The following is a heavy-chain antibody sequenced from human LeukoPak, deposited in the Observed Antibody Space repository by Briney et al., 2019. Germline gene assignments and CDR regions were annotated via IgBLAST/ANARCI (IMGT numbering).Heavy chain of an antibody. J-gene: IGHJ4*02. CDR2: ISSSSSYI. D-gene: IGHD3-22*01. Sequence: GGSLRLSCAASGFTFSSYSMNWVRQAPGKGLKWVSSISSSSSYIYYADSVKGRFTISRDNAKNSLYLQMNSLRAEDTAVYYCARDGMIVVVPYYFYYWGQGTLVTVSS. CDR1: GFTFSSYS. V-gene: IGHV3-21*01. CDR3: ARDGMIVVVPYYFYY.